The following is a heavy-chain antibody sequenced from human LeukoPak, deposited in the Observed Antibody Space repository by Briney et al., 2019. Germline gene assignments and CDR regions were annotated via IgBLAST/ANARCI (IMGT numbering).Heavy chain of an antibody. CDR3: ARVVLGRGNYYYYYYMDV. Sequence: GGSLRLSCTASGLSLNSYAISWVRQVPGKGLEWVSCISSSGSTIYYADSVKGRFTISRDNAKNSLYLQMNSLRAEDTAVYYCARVVLGRGNYYYYYYMDVWGKGTTVTISS. CDR2: ISSSGSTI. D-gene: IGHD4/OR15-4a*01. J-gene: IGHJ6*03. V-gene: IGHV3-48*04. CDR1: GLSLNSYA.